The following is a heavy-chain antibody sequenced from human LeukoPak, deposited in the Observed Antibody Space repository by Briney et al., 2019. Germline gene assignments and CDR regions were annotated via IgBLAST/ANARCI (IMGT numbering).Heavy chain of an antibody. CDR1: GFTFSTFS. CDR3: ATYRQVLLPFES. D-gene: IGHD2-8*02. V-gene: IGHV3-23*01. Sequence: GGSLRLSCAASGFTFSTFSMIWVRQPPGKWLEWVSSIFPSGGEIHYADSVRGRFTISRDNSKSTLSLQMNSLRAEDTAIYYCATYRQVLLPFESWGQGTLVTVSS. J-gene: IGHJ4*02. CDR2: IFPSGGEI.